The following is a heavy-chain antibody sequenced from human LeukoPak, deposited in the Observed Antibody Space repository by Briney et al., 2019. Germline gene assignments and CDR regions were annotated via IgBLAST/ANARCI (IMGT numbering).Heavy chain of an antibody. CDR2: ISAYNGNT. CDR1: GYTFTSYG. V-gene: IGHV1-18*01. J-gene: IGHJ6*02. CDR3: ARPQKLGLWYPAAHYYYYGMDV. Sequence: GASVKVSCKASGYTFTSYGISWVRQAPGQGLEWMGWISAYNGNTNYAQKLQGRVTMTTDTSTSTACMELRSLRSDDTAVYYCARPQKLGLWYPAAHYYYYGMDVWGQGTTVTVSS. D-gene: IGHD5-12*01.